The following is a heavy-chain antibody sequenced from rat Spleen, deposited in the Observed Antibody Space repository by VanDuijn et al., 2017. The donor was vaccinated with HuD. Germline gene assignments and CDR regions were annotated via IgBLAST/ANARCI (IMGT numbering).Heavy chain of an antibody. J-gene: IGHJ3*01. CDR2: LSTGGGNT. CDR3: ARQDYGGYWFAY. Sequence: EVHLVESGGGLVQPGRSMKLSCAASGFTFSNYYMAWVRQAPTKGLEWVASLSTGGGNTYYRDSVKGRFTISRDNAKSTLYLQMDSLRSEDTATYYCARQDYGGYWFAYWGQGTLVTVSS. CDR1: GFTFSNYY. V-gene: IGHV5-25*01. D-gene: IGHD1-11*01.